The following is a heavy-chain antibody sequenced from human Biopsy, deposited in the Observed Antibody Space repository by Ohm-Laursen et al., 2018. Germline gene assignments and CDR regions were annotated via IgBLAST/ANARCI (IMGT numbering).Heavy chain of an antibody. CDR3: ARESALKWYQSLSYFNGVDV. J-gene: IGHJ6*02. CDR2: ISSRSSDI. V-gene: IGHV3-21*01. CDR1: GFIFSTYT. D-gene: IGHD2-2*01. Sequence: GSLRLSCTAPGFIFSTYTMNWVRQAPGEGLEWVSSISSRSSDIYYADSVKGRLTISRDNAKNSLFLHMNSLRAEDTAVYYCARESALKWYQSLSYFNGVDVWGQGTTATVSS.